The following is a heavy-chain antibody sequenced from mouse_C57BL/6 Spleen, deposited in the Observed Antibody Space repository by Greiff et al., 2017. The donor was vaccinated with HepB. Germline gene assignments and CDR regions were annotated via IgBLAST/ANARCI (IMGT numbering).Heavy chain of an antibody. D-gene: IGHD2-9*01. J-gene: IGHJ2*01. CDR2: ISSGGSYT. CDR3: ARHTCYGYDSLFDY. V-gene: IGHV5-6*01. Sequence: DVQLVESGGDLVKPGGSLKLSCAASGFTFSSYGMSWVRQTPDKRLEWVATISSGGSYTYYPDSVKGRFTISRDNAKNTLYLQMSSLKSEDTAMYYCARHTCYGYDSLFDYWGQGTTLTVSS. CDR1: GFTFSSYG.